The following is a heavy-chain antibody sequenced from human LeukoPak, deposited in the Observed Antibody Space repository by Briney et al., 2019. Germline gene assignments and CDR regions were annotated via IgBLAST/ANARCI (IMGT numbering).Heavy chain of an antibody. CDR3: ARFPGITGNTSVY. CDR1: GFTVSSNY. CDR2: IYSGGST. V-gene: IGHV3-53*04. D-gene: IGHD1-20*01. J-gene: IGHJ4*02. Sequence: PGGSLRLSCAASGFTVSSNYMSWVRQAPGKGLQWVSVIYSGGSTYYADSVKGRFTISRHNSKNTLYLQMNSLRAEDTAVYYCARFPGITGNTSVYWGQGTLVTVSS.